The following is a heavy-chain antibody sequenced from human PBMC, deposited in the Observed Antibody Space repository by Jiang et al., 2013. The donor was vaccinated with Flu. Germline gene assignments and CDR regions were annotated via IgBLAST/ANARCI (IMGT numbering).Heavy chain of an antibody. D-gene: IGHD3-22*01. CDR3: ARQTSIYDISGYSSYGENDAFDI. V-gene: IGHV4-39*01. CDR2: VHHSGRT. CDR1: GVSITTNSYF. J-gene: IGHJ3*02. Sequence: SVTCTVSGVSITTNSYFVGLDPPRPRGKGLEWVGSVHHSGRTFYSPSLWSRVSISVDTSANHFSLNLTSVTAADTAVYYCARQTSIYDISGYSSYGENDAFDIWGRGTMVTVSS.